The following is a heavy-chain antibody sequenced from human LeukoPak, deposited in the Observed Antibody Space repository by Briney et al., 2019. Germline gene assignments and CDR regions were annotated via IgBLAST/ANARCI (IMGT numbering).Heavy chain of an antibody. CDR1: GGSFSGYY. J-gene: IGHJ4*02. D-gene: IGHD3/OR15-3a*01. CDR3: ARGSLKFGLKKVFDY. V-gene: IGHV4-34*01. CDR2: INHSGST. Sequence: SGTLSLTCAVYGGSFSGYYWSWIRQPPGKGLEWIGEINHSGSTNYNPSLKSRDTISVDTSKNQFSLKLSSVTAADTAVYYCARGSLKFGLKKVFDYWGQGTLVTVSS.